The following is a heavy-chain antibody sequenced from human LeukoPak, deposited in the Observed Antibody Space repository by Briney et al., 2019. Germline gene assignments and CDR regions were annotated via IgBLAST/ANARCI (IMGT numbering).Heavy chain of an antibody. D-gene: IGHD3-10*01. CDR2: ISSSSSTI. J-gene: IGHJ6*02. Sequence: GGSLRLSCAASGFTFSSYSMNWVRQAPGKGLEWVSYISSSSSTIYYADSVKGRFTISRDNAKNSLYLQMNSLRAEDTAVYYCASAFRELLAPKGGMDVWGQGTTVTVSS. CDR1: GFTFSSYS. CDR3: ASAFRELLAPKGGMDV. V-gene: IGHV3-48*01.